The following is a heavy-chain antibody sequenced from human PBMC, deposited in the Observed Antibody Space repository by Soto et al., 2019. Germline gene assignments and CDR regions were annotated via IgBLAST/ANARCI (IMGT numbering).Heavy chain of an antibody. CDR2: ISASGNTK. V-gene: IGHV3-30*18. CDR3: AKESGGERYAAYFDL. Sequence: QVQLVESGGGVVQPGTSLRLACAASGFTLSNIGMQWVRQAPGKGLEWVAVISASGNTKYYVDSVKGRFTISRDNSKNTLFLQMNSLRTEDTAVYYCAKESGGERYAAYFDLWGQGTLVTVSA. CDR1: GFTLSNIG. J-gene: IGHJ4*02. D-gene: IGHD2-21*01.